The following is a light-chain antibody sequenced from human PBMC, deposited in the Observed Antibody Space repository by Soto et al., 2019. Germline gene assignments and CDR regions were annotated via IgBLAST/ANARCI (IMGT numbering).Light chain of an antibody. CDR1: QSVSSSY. CDR3: QHYDSLTIT. J-gene: IGKJ5*01. Sequence: EIVLTQSPGTLSLSPGERATLSCRASQSVSSSYLAWYQQKPGQHPRLLIYGASSRATGIPDRFSGSGSGTDFNLTISRLETEDFAVFYCQHYDSLTITVGQGTRLEIK. CDR2: GAS. V-gene: IGKV3-20*01.